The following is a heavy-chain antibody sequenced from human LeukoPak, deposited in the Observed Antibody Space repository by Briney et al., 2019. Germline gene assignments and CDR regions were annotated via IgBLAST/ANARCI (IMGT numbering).Heavy chain of an antibody. D-gene: IGHD4-23*01. J-gene: IGHJ4*02. V-gene: IGHV3-23*01. CDR3: AKITTVVSRTTQFDY. CDR2: ISNSGGST. Sequence: PGGSLRLSCAASGFTFSSYAMSWVRQAPGKGLEWVSAISNSGGSTYYADSVKGRFTISRDNSKNTLYLQINSLRAEDTAVYYCAKITTVVSRTTQFDYWGQGTLVTVSS. CDR1: GFTFSSYA.